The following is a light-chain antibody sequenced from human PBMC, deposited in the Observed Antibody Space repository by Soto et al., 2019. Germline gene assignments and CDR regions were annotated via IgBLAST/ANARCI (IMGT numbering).Light chain of an antibody. J-gene: IGLJ1*01. CDR2: EVN. CDR1: SSDVGGYNR. V-gene: IGLV2-14*01. Sequence: QSALTQPASVSGSPGQSITISCSGTSSDVGGYNRVSWSQQHPGKAPKLMIFEVNNRPSGVSNRFSGSKSGNTASLTISGLQAEDEADYYCTSYTNSNTYVFGTGTKVTVL. CDR3: TSYTNSNTYV.